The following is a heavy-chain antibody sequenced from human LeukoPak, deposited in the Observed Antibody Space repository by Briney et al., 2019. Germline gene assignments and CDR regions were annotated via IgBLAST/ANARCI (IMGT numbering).Heavy chain of an antibody. V-gene: IGHV3-7*01. CDR1: GFIFNTYW. CDR3: VRESFSRGDFN. D-gene: IGHD7-27*01. CDR2: IKYDGNEK. J-gene: IGHJ4*02. Sequence: GGSLRLSCAASGFIFNTYWMTWVRQAPGKGLEWMATIKYDGNEKYYVDSVRGRFTISRDNAKNSLDLQMNSLTADDTAIYYCVRESFSRGDFNWGQGTLVSVSS.